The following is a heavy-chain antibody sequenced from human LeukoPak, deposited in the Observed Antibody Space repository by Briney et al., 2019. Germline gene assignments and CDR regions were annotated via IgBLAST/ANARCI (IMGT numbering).Heavy chain of an antibody. CDR3: ARGRSSGYRYFDY. V-gene: IGHV7-4-1*02. CDR2: INTNTGNP. D-gene: IGHD6-19*01. Sequence: ASVKVSCKASGYTFISYVMTWVRQAPGQGLEWMGWINTNTGNPTYAQGFTGRFVFSLDTSVSTAYLQISSLKAEDTAVYYCARGRSSGYRYFDYWGQGTLVTVSS. CDR1: GYTFISYV. J-gene: IGHJ4*02.